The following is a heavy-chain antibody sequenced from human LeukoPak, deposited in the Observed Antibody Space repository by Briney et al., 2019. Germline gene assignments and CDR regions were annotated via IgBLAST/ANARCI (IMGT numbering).Heavy chain of an antibody. CDR1: GGSISSYY. D-gene: IGHD6-19*01. Sequence: SETLSLTCTVSGGSISSYYWSRIRQPAGKGLEWIGRIYTSGSTNYNPSLKSRVTMSVDTSKNQFSLKLSSVTAADTAVYYCARVDSSGWRGYYFDYWGQGTLVTVSS. CDR3: ARVDSSGWRGYYFDY. CDR2: IYTSGST. J-gene: IGHJ4*02. V-gene: IGHV4-4*07.